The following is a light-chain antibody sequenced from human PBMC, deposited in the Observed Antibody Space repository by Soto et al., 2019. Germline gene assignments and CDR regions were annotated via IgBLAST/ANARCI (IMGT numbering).Light chain of an antibody. J-gene: IGKJ2*01. V-gene: IGKV3-11*01. Sequence: EIVLTQSPATLSLSPGERATLSCRASQSVSSYLAWYQQKPGQAPRLLIYDTSNRATGIPARFSGSGSGTDFTLTIIRLEPEDFAVYYCQQRSNWPLYTFGQGTKLDLK. CDR2: DTS. CDR1: QSVSSY. CDR3: QQRSNWPLYT.